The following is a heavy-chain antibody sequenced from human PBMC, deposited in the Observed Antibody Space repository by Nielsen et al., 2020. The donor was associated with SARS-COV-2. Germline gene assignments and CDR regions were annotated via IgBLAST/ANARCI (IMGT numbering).Heavy chain of an antibody. V-gene: IGHV1-3*01. CDR1: GYTFTSYA. CDR3: ARVGPKKDIVVVPAAINYYYGMDV. Sequence: ASVKVSCKASGYTFTSYAMHWVRQAPGQRLEWMGWINAGNGNTKYSQKFQGRVTMTTDTSTSTAYMELRSLRSDDTAVYYCARVGPKKDIVVVPAAINYYYGMDVWGQGTTVTVSS. D-gene: IGHD2-2*02. CDR2: INAGNGNT. J-gene: IGHJ6*02.